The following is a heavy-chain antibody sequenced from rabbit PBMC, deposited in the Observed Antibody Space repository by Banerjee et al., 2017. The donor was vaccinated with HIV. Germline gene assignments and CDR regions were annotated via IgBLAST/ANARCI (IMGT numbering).Heavy chain of an antibody. CDR3: ARWGSGWNLNL. CDR1: GIDFSSYG. Sequence: QSLEESGGGLVKPEGSLTLTCTASGIDFSSYGISWVRQAPGKGLEWIASINVDSTGITYYASWAKGRFTISKTSSTTVTLQMTSLTAADTATYLCARWGSGWNLNLWGQGTLVTVS. CDR2: INVDSTGIT. D-gene: IGHD1-1*01. V-gene: IGHV1S40*01. J-gene: IGHJ4*01.